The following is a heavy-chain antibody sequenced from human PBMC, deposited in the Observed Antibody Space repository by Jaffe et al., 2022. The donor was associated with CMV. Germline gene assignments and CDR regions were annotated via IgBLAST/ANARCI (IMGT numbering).Heavy chain of an antibody. J-gene: IGHJ2*01. D-gene: IGHD3-10*01. CDR2: ISGTGGST. Sequence: EVQLLESGGGLVQPGGSLRLSCAASGFTFSSYAMSWVRQAPGKGLEWVSGISGTGGSTYYADSVKGRFTISRDNSKNTLYLQMNGLRAEDTAVYYCAKYGDGSASGHFDLWGRGTLVTVSS. V-gene: IGHV3-23*01. CDR1: GFTFSSYA. CDR3: AKYGDGSASGHFDL.